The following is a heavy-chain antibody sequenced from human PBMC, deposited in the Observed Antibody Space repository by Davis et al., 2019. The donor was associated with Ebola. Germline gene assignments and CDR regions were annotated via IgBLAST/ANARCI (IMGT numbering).Heavy chain of an antibody. Sequence: ASVKVSCKASGYTFTSYGSSRLRHAPGQGLEWMGWISAYNGNTNYAQKFQGWVTMTSDTSISTAYMELSRLRSDDTTGYYCAREPIAATWQGTHFDYWGQGTLVTVSS. J-gene: IGHJ4*02. CDR1: GYTFTSYG. V-gene: IGHV1-18*01. CDR3: AREPIAATWQGTHFDY. D-gene: IGHD6-13*01. CDR2: ISAYNGNT.